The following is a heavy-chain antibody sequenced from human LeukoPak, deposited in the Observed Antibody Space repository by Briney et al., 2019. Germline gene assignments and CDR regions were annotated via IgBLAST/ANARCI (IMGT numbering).Heavy chain of an antibody. Sequence: PGGSLRLSCAASGFTFTSYAMSWVRQAPGKGLEWVAVISYDGSNKYYADSVKGRFTISRDNSKNTLYLQMNSLRAEDTAVYYCARGIRAFSYYDFWSGSHFDYWGQGTLVTVSS. CDR1: GFTFTSYA. D-gene: IGHD3-3*01. CDR3: ARGIRAFSYYDFWSGSHFDY. V-gene: IGHV3-30-3*01. J-gene: IGHJ4*02. CDR2: ISYDGSNK.